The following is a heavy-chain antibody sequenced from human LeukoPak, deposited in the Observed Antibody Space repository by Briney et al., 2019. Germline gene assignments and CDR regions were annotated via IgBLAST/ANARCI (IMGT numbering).Heavy chain of an antibody. J-gene: IGHJ3*02. CDR3: ARDDRVSAFDI. CDR2: IIPILGIA. V-gene: IGHV1-69*04. CDR1: GGTFSSYA. Sequence: GASVKVSCKASGGTFSSYAISWVRQATGQGLEWMGRIIPILGIANYAQKFQGRVTITADKSTSTAYMELSSLRSEDTAVYYCARDDRVSAFDIWGQGTMVTVSS. D-gene: IGHD6-13*01.